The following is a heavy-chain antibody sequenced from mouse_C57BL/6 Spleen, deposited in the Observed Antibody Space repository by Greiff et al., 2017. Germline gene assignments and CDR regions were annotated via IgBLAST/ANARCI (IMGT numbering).Heavy chain of an antibody. D-gene: IGHD1-1*01. V-gene: IGHV1-72*01. CDR2: FDPDSGGT. Sequence: VQLQQPGAELVKPGASVKLSCKASGYTFTSYWMHWVKQRPGRGLEWIGRFDPDSGGTKYNEKFKSKATLTVDKPSSTAYMQLRSLTCEDSAGYYCAWGYCGSPYFDYWGQGTTLTVSS. CDR1: GYTFTSYW. CDR3: AWGYCGSPYFDY. J-gene: IGHJ2*01.